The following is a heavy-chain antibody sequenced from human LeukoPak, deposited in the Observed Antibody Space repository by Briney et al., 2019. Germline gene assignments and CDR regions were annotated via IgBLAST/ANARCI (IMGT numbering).Heavy chain of an antibody. J-gene: IGHJ6*03. V-gene: IGHV3-48*04. CDR1: GFTFSSYA. D-gene: IGHD3-22*01. CDR3: AREKEAPGVGVVVIRDYYYMDV. CDR2: ISSNGSTI. Sequence: GGSLRLSCAASGFTFSSYAMSWVRQAPGKGLEWISYISSNGSTIYYGDSVKGRFTISRDNAKNSLYLQMNSLRAEDTAVYYCAREKEAPGVGVVVIRDYYYMDVWGKGTTVTVSS.